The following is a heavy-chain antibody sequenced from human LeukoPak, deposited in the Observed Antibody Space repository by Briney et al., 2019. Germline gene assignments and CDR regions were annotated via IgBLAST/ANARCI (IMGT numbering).Heavy chain of an antibody. D-gene: IGHD5-18*01. CDR3: ARGESGYSYGALFDY. CDR1: GGSISSYY. CDR2: IYYSGST. V-gene: IGHV4-59*01. Sequence: SVTLSLTCTVSGGSISSYYWSWIRQPPGKGLEWIGYIYYSGSTNYNPSLKSRVTISVDTSKNQFSLKLSSVTAADTAVYYCARGESGYSYGALFDYWGQGTLVTVSS. J-gene: IGHJ4*02.